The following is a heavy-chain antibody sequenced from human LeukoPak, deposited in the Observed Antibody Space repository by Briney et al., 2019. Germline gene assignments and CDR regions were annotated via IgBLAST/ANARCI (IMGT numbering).Heavy chain of an antibody. CDR2: ISSSRSSI. V-gene: IGHV3-21*01. J-gene: IGHJ6*03. CDR3: ARSEDHQLLSWLRRPRYYYYMDV. CDR1: GFTFSSYS. Sequence: NTGGSLRLSCVASGFTFSSYSMNWVRQAPGKGPEWVSSISSSRSSIFYADSVKGRFTISRDNAKNSLYLQMNSLRAEDTAVYYCARSEDHQLLSWLRRPRYYYYMDVWGKGTTVTVSS. D-gene: IGHD2-2*01.